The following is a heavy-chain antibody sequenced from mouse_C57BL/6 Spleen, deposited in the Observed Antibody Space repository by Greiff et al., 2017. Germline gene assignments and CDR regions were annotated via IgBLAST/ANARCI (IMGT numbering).Heavy chain of an antibody. J-gene: IGHJ4*01. CDR3: ARSPSYYGSGPFAMDY. V-gene: IGHV1-64*01. CDR1: GYTFTSYW. Sequence: QVQLQQPGAELVKPGASVKLSCKASGYTFTSYWMHWVKQRPGQGLEWIGMIHPNSGSTNYNEKFKSKATLAVAKSSSTAYMHLSSLTSEDSAVYYCARSPSYYGSGPFAMDYWGQGTSVTVSS. D-gene: IGHD1-1*01. CDR2: IHPNSGST.